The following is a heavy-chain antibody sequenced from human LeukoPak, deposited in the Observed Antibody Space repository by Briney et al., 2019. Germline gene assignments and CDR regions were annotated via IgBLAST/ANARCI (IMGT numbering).Heavy chain of an antibody. CDR3: VRTAGIFWSGAYYFDS. Sequence: GASVKVSCKASGDTFTTYDVNWVRPATGQGLEWMGWMNPNSGNTGYAQKFQGRVTMTRNTSISTAYMVLSSLRSDDTAVYYCVRTAGIFWSGAYYFDSWGQGTLVTVSS. J-gene: IGHJ4*02. D-gene: IGHD3-3*01. CDR2: MNPNSGNT. CDR1: GDTFTTYD. V-gene: IGHV1-8*01.